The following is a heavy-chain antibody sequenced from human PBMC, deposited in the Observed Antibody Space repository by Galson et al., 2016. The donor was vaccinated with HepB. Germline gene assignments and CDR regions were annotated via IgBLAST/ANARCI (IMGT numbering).Heavy chain of an antibody. J-gene: IGHJ4*02. CDR2: ISAYSGNT. CDR3: ARDQQHGLRD. D-gene: IGHD4-17*01. Sequence: SVKVSCKASGYTFTSNGISWVRQAPGQGLEWMGWISAYSGNTNYAQKLQGRVTMTTDTSKSTAYPELRSLGSDDSAGYYCARDQQHGLRDWGQGTLVTVPS. CDR1: GYTFTSNG. V-gene: IGHV1-18*01.